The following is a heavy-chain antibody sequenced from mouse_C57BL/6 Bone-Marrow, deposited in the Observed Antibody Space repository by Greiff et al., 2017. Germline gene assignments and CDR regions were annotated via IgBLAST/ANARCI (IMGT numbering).Heavy chain of an antibody. CDR3: SRDQNAMDY. CDR2: ISDGGSYT. J-gene: IGHJ4*01. Sequence: EVKLVESGGGLVKPGGSLKLSCAASGFTFSSYAMSWVRQTPEKRLEWVATISDGGSYTYYPDNVKGRFTISRDNAKNNLYLQMSHLKSEDRAMYYCSRDQNAMDYWGQGTSVTVSS. V-gene: IGHV5-4*01. CDR1: GFTFSSYA.